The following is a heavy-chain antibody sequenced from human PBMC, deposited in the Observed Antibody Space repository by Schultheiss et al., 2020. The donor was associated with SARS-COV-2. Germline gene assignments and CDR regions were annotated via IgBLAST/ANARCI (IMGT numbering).Heavy chain of an antibody. CDR3: ASGGYYYRSGSYSNFDY. Sequence: SVKVSCKASGFTFINSAVQWVRQARGQRLEWIGWIVVGRGNTDYTQKFQKRVTITRDMSARTVYLELSRLTSEDTAVYYCASGGYYYRSGSYSNFDYWGQGALVTVSS. V-gene: IGHV1-58*01. CDR1: GFTFINSA. CDR2: IVVGRGNT. D-gene: IGHD3-10*01. J-gene: IGHJ4*02.